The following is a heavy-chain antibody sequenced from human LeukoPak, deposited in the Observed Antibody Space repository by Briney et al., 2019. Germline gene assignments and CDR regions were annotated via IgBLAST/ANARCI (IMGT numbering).Heavy chain of an antibody. J-gene: IGHJ4*02. Sequence: GESLKISCKASGYRFTTYWIGWLRQMPGKGLEWMGIIYPGDSNTRYSPSFEGQVTFSADTSINTAYLQWSSLKASDTAIFYCARQGYYGSGSYLADYWGQGTLVTVSS. D-gene: IGHD3-10*01. V-gene: IGHV5-51*01. CDR1: GYRFTTYW. CDR2: IYPGDSNT. CDR3: ARQGYYGSGSYLADY.